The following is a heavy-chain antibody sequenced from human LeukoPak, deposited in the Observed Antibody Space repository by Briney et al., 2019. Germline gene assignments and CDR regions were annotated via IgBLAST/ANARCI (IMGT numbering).Heavy chain of an antibody. CDR2: ISWNSGSI. J-gene: IGHJ3*02. V-gene: IGHV3-9*01. CDR3: AKFPSRYYGSGTYYNSPAFDI. CDR1: GFTFDDYA. Sequence: GGSLRLSCAASGFTFDDYAMHWVGQAPGKGLEWVAGISWNSGSIGYADSVKGRFTISRDNAKNSLYLQMNSLRAEDTALYYCAKFPSRYYGSGTYYNSPAFDIWSQGTMVTVSS. D-gene: IGHD3-10*01.